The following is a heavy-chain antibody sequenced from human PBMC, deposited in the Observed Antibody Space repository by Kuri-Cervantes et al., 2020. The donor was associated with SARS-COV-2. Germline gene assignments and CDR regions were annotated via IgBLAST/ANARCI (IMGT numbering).Heavy chain of an antibody. V-gene: IGHV1-46*01. CDR1: GYTFTSYY. J-gene: IGHJ5*02. CDR3: ARDQGELWFRDPPNWFDP. CDR2: INPSGGST. Sequence: ASVKVSCKASGYTFTSYYMHWVRQAPGQGLEWMGIINPSGGSTSYAQKFQGRVTMTRDTSTSTVYMELSSLRSEDTAVYYCARDQGELWFRDPPNWFDPWGQGTLVTVSS. D-gene: IGHD3-10*01.